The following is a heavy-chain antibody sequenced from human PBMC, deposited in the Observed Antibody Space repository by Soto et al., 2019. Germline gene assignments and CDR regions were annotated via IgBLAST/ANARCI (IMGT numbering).Heavy chain of an antibody. CDR1: GYTFTSYG. Sequence: ASVKVSCKASGYTFTSYGISWVRQAPGQGLEWMGWISAYNGNTNYAQKLQGRVTMTTDTSTSTAYMELRSLRSDDTAVYYCARVVVVPAAMRYYYYYYGMDVWGQGTTVTV. J-gene: IGHJ6*02. CDR2: ISAYNGNT. D-gene: IGHD2-2*01. V-gene: IGHV1-18*01. CDR3: ARVVVVPAAMRYYYYYYGMDV.